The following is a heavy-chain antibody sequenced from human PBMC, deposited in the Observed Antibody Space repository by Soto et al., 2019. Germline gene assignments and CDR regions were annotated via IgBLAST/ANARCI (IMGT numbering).Heavy chain of an antibody. CDR3: AKEKPTTTCFDS. J-gene: IGHJ4*02. V-gene: IGHV3-23*01. Sequence: GGSLRLSCAASGFTFTRYSMTWVRQAPGKGLEWVSAISGSGSGTNYADSVKGRFTISRDNSKNILYLQMNSLRADDTAVYYCAKEKPTTTCFDSWGPGTLVTVSS. D-gene: IGHD1-1*01. CDR1: GFTFTRYS. CDR2: ISGSGSGT.